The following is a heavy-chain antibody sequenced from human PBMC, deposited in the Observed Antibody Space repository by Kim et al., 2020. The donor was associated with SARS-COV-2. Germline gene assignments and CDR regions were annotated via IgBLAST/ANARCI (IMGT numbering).Heavy chain of an antibody. D-gene: IGHD3-10*01. J-gene: IGHJ6*02. CDR2: INAGNGNT. V-gene: IGHV1-3*01. Sequence: ASVKVSRKASGYTFTSYAMHWVRQAPGQRLEWMGWINAGNGNTKYSQKFQGRVTITRDTSASTAYMELSSLRSEDTAVYYCARGTMVRGVKTHGMDVWGQGTTVTVSS. CDR1: GYTFTSYA. CDR3: ARGTMVRGVKTHGMDV.